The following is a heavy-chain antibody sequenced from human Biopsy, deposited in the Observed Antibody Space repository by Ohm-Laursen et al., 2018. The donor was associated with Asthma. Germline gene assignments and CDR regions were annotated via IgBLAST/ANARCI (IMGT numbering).Heavy chain of an antibody. CDR2: ISWNSGNI. D-gene: IGHD3-22*01. Sequence: SLRLSCSASGFTFSNYVMSWVRQAPGKGLEWVSRISWNSGNIDYADPVKGRFTISRDNAKNSLYLQMQSLRPEDTAFYYCAKSADYYDSTDYLDFWGRGTLVTVSS. J-gene: IGHJ4*01. CDR3: AKSADYYDSTDYLDF. CDR1: GFTFSNYV. V-gene: IGHV3-9*01.